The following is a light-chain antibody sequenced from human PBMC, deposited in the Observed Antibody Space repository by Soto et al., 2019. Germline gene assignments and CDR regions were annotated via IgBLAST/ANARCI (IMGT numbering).Light chain of an antibody. CDR3: LQDYNLPIT. V-gene: IGKV3D-7*01. Sequence: EFVLTLSPATLSLSPGEGATLSCRASQSISSSYLSWYQQEPGQAPRLLIYGASTRATGIPARFSGSGRGSGTDFTLTISSLQPEDFAVYYCLQDYNLPITFGQGTRLEI. CDR2: GAS. J-gene: IGKJ5*01. CDR1: QSISSSY.